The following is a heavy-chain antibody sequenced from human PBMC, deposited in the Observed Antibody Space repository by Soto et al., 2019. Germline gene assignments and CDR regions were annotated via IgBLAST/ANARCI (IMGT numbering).Heavy chain of an antibody. J-gene: IGHJ6*02. V-gene: IGHV3-9*01. CDR2: ISWNSGSI. CDR3: AKDTGRDYYYGMDV. CDR1: GFTFDDYA. Sequence: SCAASGFTFDDYAMHWVRQAPGKGLEWVSGISWNSGSIGYADSVKGRFTISRDNAKNSLYLQMNSLRAEDTALYYCAKDTGRDYYYGMDVWGQGTTVTVS.